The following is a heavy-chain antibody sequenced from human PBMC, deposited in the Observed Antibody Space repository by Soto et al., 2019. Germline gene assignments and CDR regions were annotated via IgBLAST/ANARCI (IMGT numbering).Heavy chain of an antibody. CDR1: GGTFSNSA. CDR3: ARDKDRQQLGGNYYYILDV. J-gene: IGHJ6*02. D-gene: IGHD3-3*02. V-gene: IGHV1-69*12. CDR2: IMPIFRTP. Sequence: QVQLEQSGAEVKKPGSSVKVSCKASGGTFSNSAISWVRQAPGQGLEWMGGIMPIFRTPDYAQKFQGRVTITADESTSTAYMELIGLKSDDTAVYYCARDKDRQQLGGNYYYILDVWGQGTTVTVSS.